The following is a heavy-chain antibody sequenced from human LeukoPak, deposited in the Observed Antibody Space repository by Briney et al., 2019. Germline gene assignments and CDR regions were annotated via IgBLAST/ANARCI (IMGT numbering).Heavy chain of an antibody. D-gene: IGHD2-15*01. CDR1: GGSFSGYY. CDR3: ARLGYCSGGSCYPNWFDP. V-gene: IGHV4-34*01. Sequence: SETLSLTCAVYGGSFSGYYWSWIRQPPGKGLEWIGEINHSGSTNYNPSLKSRVTISVDTSKNQFSLKLSSVTAADTAVYYCARLGYCSGGSCYPNWFDPWGQGTLVTVSS. J-gene: IGHJ5*02. CDR2: INHSGST.